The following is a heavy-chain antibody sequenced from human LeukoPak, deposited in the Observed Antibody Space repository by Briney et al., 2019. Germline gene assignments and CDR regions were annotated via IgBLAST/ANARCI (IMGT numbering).Heavy chain of an antibody. J-gene: IGHJ6*03. CDR3: SRGYCSGGSCYFYYYYMDV. CDR1: GFTFGDHA. V-gene: IGHV3-49*04. CDR2: IRMKAYGGTT. D-gene: IGHD2-15*01. Sequence: GGSLRLSCTASGFTFGDHAVSWVRQAPGKGLEWVGFIRMKAYGGTTEYAASVKGRFTISRDDSKNIVHLQMNSLTTEDTAMYFCSRGYCSGGSCYFYYYYMDVWGKGTTVTVSS.